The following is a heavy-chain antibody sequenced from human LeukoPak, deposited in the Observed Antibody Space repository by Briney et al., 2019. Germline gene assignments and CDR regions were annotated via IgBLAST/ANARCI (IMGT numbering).Heavy chain of an antibody. V-gene: IGHV3-11*01. Sequence: GGSLRLSCAPSGFTFSSYAMSWIRQAPGKGLEWVSYISSSGSTIYYADSVKGRFTISRDNAKNSLYLQMNSLRAEDTAVYYCARGDSQYYYYGMDVWGQGTTVTVSS. J-gene: IGHJ6*02. CDR1: GFTFSSYA. D-gene: IGHD2-21*02. CDR3: ARGDSQYYYYGMDV. CDR2: ISSSGSTI.